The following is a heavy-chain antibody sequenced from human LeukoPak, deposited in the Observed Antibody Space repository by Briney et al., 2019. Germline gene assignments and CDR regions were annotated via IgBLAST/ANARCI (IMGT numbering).Heavy chain of an antibody. CDR3: ARVSWPGRGSRFDP. V-gene: IGHV4-4*07. D-gene: IGHD3-16*01. CDR2: IYTSGST. Sequence: SETLSLTCTVSGYSISSPYYWGWIRQPAGKGLEWIGRIYTSGSTNYNPSLKSRVTMSVDTSKNQFSLKLSSVTAADTAVYYCARVSWPGRGSRFDPWGQGTLVTVSS. J-gene: IGHJ5*02. CDR1: GYSISSPYY.